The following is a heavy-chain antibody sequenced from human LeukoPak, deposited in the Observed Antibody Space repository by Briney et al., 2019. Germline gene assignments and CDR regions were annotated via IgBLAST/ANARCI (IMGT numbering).Heavy chain of an antibody. J-gene: IGHJ4*02. CDR3: AREGRVSGYDFDY. CDR2: INSDGSST. CDR1: GFTFSSYW. D-gene: IGHD5-12*01. V-gene: IGHV3-74*01. Sequence: PGGSLRLSCAASGFTFSSYWMHWVRQAPGKGLVWVSRINSDGSSTTYADSVKGRFTISRDNAKNTLYLQMNSLRLEDTAVYYCAREGRVSGYDFDYWGQGNRVTVSS.